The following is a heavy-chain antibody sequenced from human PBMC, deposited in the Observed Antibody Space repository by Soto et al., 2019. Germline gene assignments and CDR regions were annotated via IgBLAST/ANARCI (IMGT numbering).Heavy chain of an antibody. CDR2: ISWNSGNI. Sequence: HLVESGGGLVQPGKSLTISCAASGFTFEDYAMHWVRQAPGKGLEWVSGISWNSGNIIYADSVKGRFTISRDNAKNSRHLQMNRLRLEDTALYYCAKMVTWDSSGYYQVVFDCLGQGTLVTVAS. V-gene: IGHV3-9*01. CDR1: GFTFEDYA. D-gene: IGHD3-22*01. J-gene: IGHJ4*02. CDR3: AKMVTWDSSGYYQVVFDC.